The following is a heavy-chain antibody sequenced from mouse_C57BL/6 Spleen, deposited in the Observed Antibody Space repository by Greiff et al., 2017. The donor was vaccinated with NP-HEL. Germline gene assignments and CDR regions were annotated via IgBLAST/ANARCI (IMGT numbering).Heavy chain of an antibody. CDR3: ARWGYDYDGGFAY. CDR1: GYTFTDYY. CDR2: INPNNGGT. J-gene: IGHJ3*01. D-gene: IGHD2-4*01. Sequence: VQLQPSGPELVKPGASVKISCKASGYTFTDYYMNWVKQSHGKSLEWIGDINPNNGGTSYNQKFKGKATLTVDKSSSTAYMELRSLTSEDSAVYYCARWGYDYDGGFAYWGQGTLVTVSA. V-gene: IGHV1-26*01.